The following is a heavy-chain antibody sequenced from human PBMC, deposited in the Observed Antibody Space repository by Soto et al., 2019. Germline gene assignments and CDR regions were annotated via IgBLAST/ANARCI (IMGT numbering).Heavy chain of an antibody. CDR3: ARGLPGCTSGVCYLVYYDYMDV. CDR2: FNHSGST. D-gene: IGHD2-8*01. J-gene: IGHJ6*03. V-gene: IGHV4-34*01. CDR1: GGSFRGYY. Sequence: QVQLQQWGAGLLKPSETLSLTCAVDGGSFRGYYWSWIRQPTGKGLEWMGEFNHSGSTTYNPSITSRVTISVDTFKNQCSLTLSSVTAADTAVYDGARGLPGCTSGVCYLVYYDYMDVWGKGTPVTVSS.